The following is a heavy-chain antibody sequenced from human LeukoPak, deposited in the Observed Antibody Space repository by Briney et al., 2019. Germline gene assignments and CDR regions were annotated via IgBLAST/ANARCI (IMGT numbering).Heavy chain of an antibody. Sequence: GGSLRLSCAASGLTFNTYTMNWVRQAPGKGLEWVSYISGSSGIIDYADSVRGRFTISRDNAKNSLYLQMNSLRAEDTAVYYCARGSDSSGWYFPEYFQHWGQGTLVTVSS. CDR1: GLTFNTYT. V-gene: IGHV3-48*01. CDR3: ARGSDSSGWYFPEYFQH. CDR2: ISGSSGII. J-gene: IGHJ1*01. D-gene: IGHD6-19*01.